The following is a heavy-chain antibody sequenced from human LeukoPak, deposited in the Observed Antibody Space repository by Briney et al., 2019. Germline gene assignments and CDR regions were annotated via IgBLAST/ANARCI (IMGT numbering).Heavy chain of an antibody. CDR1: GYTLTELS. J-gene: IGHJ4*02. CDR2: FDPEDGET. V-gene: IGHV1-24*01. D-gene: IGHD3-22*01. CDR3: ATGDKQYDSSGYYPKFDY. Sequence: ASVKVSCKVSGYTLTELSMHWVRQAPGKGLEWMGGFDPEDGETIYAQKFQGRVTMTEDTSTDTAYMELSGLRSEDTAVYYCATGDKQYDSSGYYPKFDYWGQGTLVTVSS.